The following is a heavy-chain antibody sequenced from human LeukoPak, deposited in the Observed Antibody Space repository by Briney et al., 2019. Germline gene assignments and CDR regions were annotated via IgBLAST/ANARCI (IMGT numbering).Heavy chain of an antibody. CDR3: AKGPDYDFWSGYNDY. J-gene: IGHJ4*02. CDR1: GFTFSSYA. D-gene: IGHD3-3*01. V-gene: IGHV3-23*01. Sequence: GGSLRLSCAASGFTFSSYAMSWVRQAPGKGPEWVSAISGSGGSTYYADSVKGRFTISRDNSKNTLYLQMNSLRAEDTAVYYCAKGPDYDFWSGYNDYWGQGTLVTVSS. CDR2: ISGSGGST.